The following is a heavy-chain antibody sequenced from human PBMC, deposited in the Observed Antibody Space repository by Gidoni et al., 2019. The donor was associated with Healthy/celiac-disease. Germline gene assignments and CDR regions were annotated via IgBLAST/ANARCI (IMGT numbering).Heavy chain of an antibody. D-gene: IGHD2-2*01. J-gene: IGHJ4*02. Sequence: QVQLVESGGGLVKPGGSLRLSCAASGFTFSDYYMSWIRQAPGKGLEWVSYISSSSSYTNYADSVKGRFTISRDNAKNSLYLQMNSLRAEDTAVYYCARVKVVSAVVDYWGQGTLVTVSS. CDR2: ISSSSSYT. CDR1: GFTFSDYY. CDR3: ARVKVVSAVVDY. V-gene: IGHV3-11*06.